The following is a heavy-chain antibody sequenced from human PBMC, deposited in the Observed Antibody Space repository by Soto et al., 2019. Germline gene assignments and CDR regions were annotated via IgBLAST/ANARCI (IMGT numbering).Heavy chain of an antibody. CDR2: IIPIFGTA. J-gene: IGHJ6*02. CDR1: GGTFSSYA. D-gene: IGHD6-19*01. V-gene: IGHV1-69*01. Sequence: QVQLVQSGAEVKKPGSSVKVSCKASGGTFSSYAISWVRQAPGQGLEWMGGIIPIFGTANYAQKFQGRVTITADESTSTAYMELSSLRSEDTAVYYCARDKHSGWSPEGLYYSYGMDVWGQGTTVTVSS. CDR3: ARDKHSGWSPEGLYYSYGMDV.